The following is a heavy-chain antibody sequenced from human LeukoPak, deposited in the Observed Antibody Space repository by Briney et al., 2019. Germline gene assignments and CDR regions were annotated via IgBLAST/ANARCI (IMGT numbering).Heavy chain of an antibody. CDR3: ARARSSYQGYFDY. CDR1: GFTFSSYG. V-gene: IGHV3-33*01. J-gene: IGHJ4*02. CDR2: TWYDGSNK. Sequence: GGSLRLSCAASGFTFSSYGMHWVRQAPGKGLEWVAVTWYDGSNKYYADSVKGRFTISRDNSKNTLYLQMNSLRAEDTAVYYCARARSSYQGYFDYWGQGTLVTVSS. D-gene: IGHD6-6*01.